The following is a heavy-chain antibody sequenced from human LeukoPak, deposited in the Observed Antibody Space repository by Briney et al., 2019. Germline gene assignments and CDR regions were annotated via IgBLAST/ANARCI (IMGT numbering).Heavy chain of an antibody. CDR1: GFTFSSYE. J-gene: IGHJ4*02. CDR3: ARDRDCSGGSCYYFDY. CDR2: ISGSGSTI. V-gene: IGHV3-48*03. Sequence: GGSLRLSCAASGFTFSSYEMNWVRQAPGKGLGWVSYISGSGSTIYYADSVKGRFTISRDNAKNSLYLQMNSLRAEDTAVYYCARDRDCSGGSCYYFDYWGQGTLVTVSS. D-gene: IGHD2-15*01.